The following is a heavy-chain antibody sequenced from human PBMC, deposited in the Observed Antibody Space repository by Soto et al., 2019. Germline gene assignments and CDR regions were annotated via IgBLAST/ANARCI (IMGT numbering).Heavy chain of an antibody. CDR1: GGSFSGYY. Sequence: QVQLQQWGAGLLKPSETLSLTCAVYGGSFSGYYWSWIRQPPGKGLEWIGEINHSGSTNYNPSLKSQVTITVDTSKNQSSLKLSSVTAADTAVYYCARGVGYCSRTSCYPTFFDYWGQGTLVTVSS. CDR3: ARGVGYCSRTSCYPTFFDY. J-gene: IGHJ4*02. D-gene: IGHD2-2*01. V-gene: IGHV4-34*01. CDR2: INHSGST.